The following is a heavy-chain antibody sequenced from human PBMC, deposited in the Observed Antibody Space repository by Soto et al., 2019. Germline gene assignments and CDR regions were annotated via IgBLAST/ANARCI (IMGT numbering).Heavy chain of an antibody. CDR1: CGSISSYY. CDR2: IYYSGST. J-gene: IGHJ4*02. V-gene: IGHV4-59*01. CDR3: ARARVEMATIEDYYFDY. Sequence: SETLSLTCTVSCGSISSYYWSWIRQPPGKGLEWIGYIYYSGSTNYNPSLKSRVTISVDTSKNQFSLKLSSVTAADTAVYYCARARVEMATIEDYYFDYWGQGTLVTVSS. D-gene: IGHD5-12*01.